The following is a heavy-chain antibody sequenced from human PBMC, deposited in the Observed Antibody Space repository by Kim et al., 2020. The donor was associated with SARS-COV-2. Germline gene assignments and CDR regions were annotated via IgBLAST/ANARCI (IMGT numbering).Heavy chain of an antibody. CDR1: GGSISSSNW. D-gene: IGHD6-19*01. J-gene: IGHJ4*02. CDR2: IYHSGST. Sequence: SETLSLTCAVSGGSISSSNWWSWVRQPPGKGLEWIGEIYHSGSTNYNPSLKSRVTISVDKSKNQFSLKLSSVTAADTAVYYCARNPTYPKGIAVAGYFDYWGQGTLVTVSS. V-gene: IGHV4-4*02. CDR3: ARNPTYPKGIAVAGYFDY.